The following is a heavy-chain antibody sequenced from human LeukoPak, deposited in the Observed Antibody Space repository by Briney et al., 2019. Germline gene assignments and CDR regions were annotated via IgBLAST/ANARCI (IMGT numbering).Heavy chain of an antibody. CDR3: AKDLGSGSGYDFVSVGAFDI. D-gene: IGHD5-12*01. CDR1: GFTFSSYG. J-gene: IGHJ3*02. CDR2: ISYDGSNK. V-gene: IGHV3-30*18. Sequence: PGGSLRLSCAASGFTFSSYGMHWVRQAPGKGLEWVAVISYDGSNKYYADSVKGRFTISRDNSKNTLYLQMNSLRAEDTAVYYCAKDLGSGSGYDFVSVGAFDIWGQGTMVTVSS.